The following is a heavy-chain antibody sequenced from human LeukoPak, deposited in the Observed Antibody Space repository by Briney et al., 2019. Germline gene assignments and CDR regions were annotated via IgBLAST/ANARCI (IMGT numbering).Heavy chain of an antibody. V-gene: IGHV1-3*03. CDR3: ARGGKQWRGGNYFDS. CDR2: ITTGRGET. CDR1: GYTFTDYA. J-gene: IGHJ4*02. Sequence: ASVTVSCKASGYTFTDYALHWVRQAPGQSLEWMGWITTGRGETRYSQEFQRRITFTRDTSASTVYMDLSDLRSEDTAVYYCARGGKQWRGGNYFDSWGQGTLVAVSS. D-gene: IGHD6-19*01.